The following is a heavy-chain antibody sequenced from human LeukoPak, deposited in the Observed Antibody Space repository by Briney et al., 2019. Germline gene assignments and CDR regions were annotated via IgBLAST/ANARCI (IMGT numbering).Heavy chain of an antibody. J-gene: IGHJ4*02. Sequence: GGSLRLSCAASGFTFSSYSMNWVRQAPGKGLEWVSSISSSSSYIYYADSVKGRFTISRDNAENSLYLQMNSLRAEDTAVYYCAGGGDSYYDYVWGIERFVYWGQGTLVTVSS. CDR2: ISSSSSYI. V-gene: IGHV3-21*01. D-gene: IGHD3-16*01. CDR1: GFTFSSYS. CDR3: AGGGDSYYDYVWGIERFVY.